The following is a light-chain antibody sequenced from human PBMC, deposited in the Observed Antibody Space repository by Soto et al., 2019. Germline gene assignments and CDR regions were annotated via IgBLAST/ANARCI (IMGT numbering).Light chain of an antibody. Sequence: DIQLTQSPSFLSASVGDRVTITCRASQGISQYVAWYQQKPGSAPKLLIYTAYILQSGVPSRFSGTGSATEFTLTIRSLQPEDFATYYCKQVNSYPLTFGGGTKVDIK. CDR2: TAY. CDR1: QGISQY. CDR3: KQVNSYPLT. V-gene: IGKV1-9*01. J-gene: IGKJ4*01.